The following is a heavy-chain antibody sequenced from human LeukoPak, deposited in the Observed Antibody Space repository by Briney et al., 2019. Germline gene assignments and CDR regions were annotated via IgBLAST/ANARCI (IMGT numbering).Heavy chain of an antibody. J-gene: IGHJ4*02. CDR1: GFTFSDFG. CDR3: AKDFWSTYDAY. V-gene: IGHV3-30*02. Sequence: PGGSLRLSCAASGFTFSDFGMHWVRQAPGKGLEWVAYIRNDGGSRMYADSVKGRFPISRDDSKNTLSLQMNSLRAEDTALYYCAKDFWSTYDAYWGQGTVVTVSS. D-gene: IGHD3-3*01. CDR2: IRNDGGSR.